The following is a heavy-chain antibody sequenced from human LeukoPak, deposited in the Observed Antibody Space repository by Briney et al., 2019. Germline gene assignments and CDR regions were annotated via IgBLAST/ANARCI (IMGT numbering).Heavy chain of an antibody. CDR2: ISGSGDNT. Sequence: PGGTLRLSCAASGFTFSSHGMSWVRQAPGKGLEWVSTISGSGDNTYYADSVKGRFTISRDNSKNTLYLQMNSLRAEDTAVYYCAKDLRRPGAITMVRGVIIRYPFDYWGQGTLVTVSS. V-gene: IGHV3-23*01. CDR1: GFTFSSHG. D-gene: IGHD3-10*01. J-gene: IGHJ4*02. CDR3: AKDLRRPGAITMVRGVIIRYPFDY.